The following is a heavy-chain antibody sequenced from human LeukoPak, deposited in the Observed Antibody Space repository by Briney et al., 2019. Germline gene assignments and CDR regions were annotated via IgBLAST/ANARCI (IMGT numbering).Heavy chain of an antibody. D-gene: IGHD6-13*01. CDR3: ARVYEQQLVRLGYYYYMDV. Sequence: GGSLRLSCAASGFIINTYTMSWVRQAPGKGLEWVSAIGGRGENINYADSVKGRFTISRDNAKNSLYLQMNSLRAEDTAVYYCARVYEQQLVRLGYYYYMDVWGKGTTVTVSS. V-gene: IGHV3-23*01. J-gene: IGHJ6*03. CDR2: IGGRGENI. CDR1: GFIINTYT.